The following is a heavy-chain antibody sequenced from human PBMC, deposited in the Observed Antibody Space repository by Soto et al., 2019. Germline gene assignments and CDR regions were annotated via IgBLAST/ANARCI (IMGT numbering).Heavy chain of an antibody. CDR1: GGSISSGGYY. D-gene: IGHD4-4*01. CDR2: IYYSGST. CDR3: ARGRGFGTTVRPFDY. Sequence: QVQLQESGPGLVKPSQTLSLTCTVSGGSISSGGYYWSWIRQHPGKGLEWIGYIYYSGSTYYNPSLKSRVTILVDTSKNQFSLKLSSVTAADTAVYYCARGRGFGTTVRPFDYWGQGALVTVSS. J-gene: IGHJ4*02. V-gene: IGHV4-31*03.